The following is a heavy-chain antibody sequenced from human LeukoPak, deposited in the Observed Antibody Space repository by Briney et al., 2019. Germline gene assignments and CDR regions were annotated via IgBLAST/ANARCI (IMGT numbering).Heavy chain of an antibody. J-gene: IGHJ5*02. Sequence: SETLSLTCTVSGGSISNSRYYWGWIRQAPGNGLEWIASLSDSGSRYYNPSLRSRLSISVDTSRNQFYLRLTSMTAADTAVYYCAALYTSSHSWGQGTLVSVSS. CDR3: AALYTSSHS. D-gene: IGHD6-6*01. CDR1: GGSISNSRYY. CDR2: LSDSGSR. V-gene: IGHV4-39*07.